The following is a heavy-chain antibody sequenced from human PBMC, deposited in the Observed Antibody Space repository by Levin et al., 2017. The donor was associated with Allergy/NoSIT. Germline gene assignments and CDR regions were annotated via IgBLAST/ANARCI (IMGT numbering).Heavy chain of an antibody. Sequence: ASVKVSCKASGYTFTGFYIHWVRQAPGQGLEWMGRIDPKSGGTNSAQKFQGRITMTSDTSSRTAHMEMTRLRSDDTAVYYCARAGLFPPENDYYYYMDVWGKGTTVTVSS. CDR1: GYTFTGFY. D-gene: IGHD3-9*01. CDR2: IDPKSGGT. CDR3: ARAGLFPPENDYYYYMDV. J-gene: IGHJ6*03. V-gene: IGHV1-2*06.